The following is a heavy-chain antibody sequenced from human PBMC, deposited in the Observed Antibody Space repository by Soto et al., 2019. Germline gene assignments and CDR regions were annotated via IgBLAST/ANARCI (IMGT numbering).Heavy chain of an antibody. CDR3: GLEPTGTGGFDY. V-gene: IGHV1-2*02. J-gene: IGHJ4*02. Sequence: QVQLLQSGGEVKKPGASVKVSCKASGHTFTGHHMHWVRQAPGQGLEWMGLIDLDIGDTKYAQKFQGRITSTSDTSITTAYMELRGLRSDDTAVYYCGLEPTGTGGFDYWGQGTLVTVS. D-gene: IGHD7-27*01. CDR2: IDLDIGDT. CDR1: GHTFTGHH.